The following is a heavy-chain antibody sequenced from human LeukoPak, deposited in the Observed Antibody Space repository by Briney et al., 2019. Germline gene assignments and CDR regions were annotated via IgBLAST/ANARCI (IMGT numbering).Heavy chain of an antibody. CDR3: AREEYSSYYEPGWFDP. Sequence: ASVKVSCKASGYTSTGYYMHWVRQAPGQGLEWMGRINPNSGGTNYAQKFQGRVTMTRDTSISTAYMELSRLRSDDTAVYYCAREEYSSYYEPGWFDPWGQGTLVTVSS. CDR1: GYTSTGYY. J-gene: IGHJ5*02. CDR2: INPNSGGT. D-gene: IGHD6-6*01. V-gene: IGHV1-2*06.